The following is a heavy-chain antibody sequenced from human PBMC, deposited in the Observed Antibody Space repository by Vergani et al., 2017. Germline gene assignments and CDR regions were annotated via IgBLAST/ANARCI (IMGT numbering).Heavy chain of an antibody. J-gene: IGHJ1*01. V-gene: IGHV3-30*02. D-gene: IGHD3-22*01. CDR3: AKGHYYDSSGSYFQH. Sequence: QVQLVESGGGVVQPGGSLRLSCAASGFTFSSYGMHWVRQAPGKGLEWVAFIRYDGSNKYCADSVKGRFTISRDNSKNTLYLQMNSLRAEDTAVYYCAKGHYYDSSGSYFQHWGQGTLVTVSS. CDR2: IRYDGSNK. CDR1: GFTFSSYG.